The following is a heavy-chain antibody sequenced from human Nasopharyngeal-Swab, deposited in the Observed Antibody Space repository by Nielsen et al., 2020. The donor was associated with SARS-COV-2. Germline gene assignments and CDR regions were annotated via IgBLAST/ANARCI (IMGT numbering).Heavy chain of an antibody. CDR1: GGSFSTYY. J-gene: IGHJ4*02. D-gene: IGHD3-22*01. V-gene: IGHV4-59*12. CDR2: IHYSGNT. CDR3: ARRVTSFTMIVVVMTGGISYFDY. Sequence: SETLSLTCTVSGGSFSTYYWSWIRQPPGKGLEWIGSIHYSGNTKYNPSLDSRVTISLDTSKNQFSLKLSSVTAADTAVYYCARRVTSFTMIVVVMTGGISYFDYWSQGILVTVSS.